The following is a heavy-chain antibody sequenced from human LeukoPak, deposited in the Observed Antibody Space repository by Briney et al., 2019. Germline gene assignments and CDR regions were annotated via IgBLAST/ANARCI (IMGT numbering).Heavy chain of an antibody. CDR3: ARDGDSSGYYYWLDY. CDR2: ISFDGSYK. J-gene: IGHJ4*02. D-gene: IGHD3-22*01. Sequence: PGRSLRLSCAASGFTFSSYGMHWVRQAPGKGLEWVAVISFDGSYKFYADSVKGRFTISRDNSKNTLYLQMNSLRAEDTAVYYCARDGDSSGYYYWLDYWGQGTLVTVSS. V-gene: IGHV3-30*03. CDR1: GFTFSSYG.